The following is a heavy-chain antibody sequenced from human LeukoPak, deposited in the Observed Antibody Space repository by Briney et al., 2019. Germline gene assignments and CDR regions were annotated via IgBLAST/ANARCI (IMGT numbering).Heavy chain of an antibody. J-gene: IGHJ4*02. CDR3: VRNGNFCLHY. Sequence: SETLSLTCAVSGDSITSDKWWTWVRQPPGKGLEWIGEIHHSKSSNYNPSLESRVTISLDNSKNQFSLKLYSVTAADTAVYYCVRNGNFCLHYWGQGTLVTVSS. CDR1: GDSITSDKW. CDR2: IHHSKSS. D-gene: IGHD3-3*01. V-gene: IGHV4-4*02.